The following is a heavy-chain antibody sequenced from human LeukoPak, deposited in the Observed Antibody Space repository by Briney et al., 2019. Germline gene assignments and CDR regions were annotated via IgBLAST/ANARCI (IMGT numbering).Heavy chain of an antibody. J-gene: IGHJ4*02. CDR3: ARDSRYYGSGSYLLSDY. CDR2: ISSSGSTI. D-gene: IGHD3-10*01. CDR1: GFTFSSYE. V-gene: IGHV3-48*03. Sequence: GGSLRLSCAASGFTFSSYEMNWVRQAPGKGLGWVSYISSSGSTIYYADSVKGRFTISRDNAKNSLYLQMNSLRAEDTAVYYCARDSRYYGSGSYLLSDYWGQGTLVTVSS.